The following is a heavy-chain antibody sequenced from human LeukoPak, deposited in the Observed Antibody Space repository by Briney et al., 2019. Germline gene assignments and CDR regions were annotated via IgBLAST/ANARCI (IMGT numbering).Heavy chain of an antibody. V-gene: IGHV3-23*01. CDR3: AKGRGGAEDSSGYYYVPIDY. Sequence: GGSLRLSCAASGFTFSSYAMSWVRQAPGKGLEWVSAISGSGGSTYYADSVKGRFTISGDNSKNTLYLQTNSLRAEDTAVYYCAKGRGGAEDSSGYYYVPIDYWGQGTLVTVSS. CDR1: GFTFSSYA. D-gene: IGHD3-22*01. CDR2: ISGSGGST. J-gene: IGHJ4*02.